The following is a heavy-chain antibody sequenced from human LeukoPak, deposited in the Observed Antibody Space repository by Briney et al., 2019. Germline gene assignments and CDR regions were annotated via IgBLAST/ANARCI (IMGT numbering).Heavy chain of an antibody. CDR3: ASVLSGIAVAGSFDP. D-gene: IGHD6-19*01. CDR1: GGTFSSYA. CDR2: IIPILGIA. V-gene: IGHV1-69*04. Sequence: SVKASCKASGGTFSSYAISWVRQAPGQGLEWMGRIIPILGIANYAQKFQGRVTITADKSTSTAYMELSSLRSEDTAVYYCASVLSGIAVAGSFDPWGQGTLVTVSS. J-gene: IGHJ5*02.